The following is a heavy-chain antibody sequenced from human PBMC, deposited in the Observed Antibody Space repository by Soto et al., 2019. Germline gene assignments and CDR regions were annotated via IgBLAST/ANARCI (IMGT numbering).Heavy chain of an antibody. CDR2: INPNSGGT. CDR1: VYTFTGYY. D-gene: IGHD3-16*02. Sequence: ASVKVSCKASVYTFTGYYMHWVRQAPGQGLEWMGWINPNSGGTNYAQKFQGWVTMTRDTSISTAYMELSRLRSEDTAVYYCARGFPLWFDPWGQGTLVTVSS. CDR3: ARGFPLWFDP. J-gene: IGHJ5*02. V-gene: IGHV1-2*04.